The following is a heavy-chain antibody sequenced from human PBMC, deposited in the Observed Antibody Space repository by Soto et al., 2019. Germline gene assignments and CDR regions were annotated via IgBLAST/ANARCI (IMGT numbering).Heavy chain of an antibody. CDR3: ARGWEAAAGLLAY. D-gene: IGHD6-13*01. J-gene: IGHJ4*02. Sequence: QVQLVQSGAEVKKPGASVKVSCKASGYTFTGYYMHWVRQAPVQGLEWMGGINPNSGGTNYAQKFQGWVTMTRDTSISTAYMELSRLRSDDTAVYYCARGWEAAAGLLAYWCQGTLVTVSS. CDR2: INPNSGGT. CDR1: GYTFTGYY. V-gene: IGHV1-2*04.